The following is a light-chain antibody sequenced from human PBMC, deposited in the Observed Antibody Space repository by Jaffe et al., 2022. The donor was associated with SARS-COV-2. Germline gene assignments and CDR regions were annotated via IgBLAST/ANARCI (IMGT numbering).Light chain of an antibody. V-gene: IGKV1-39*01. CDR3: QQSYRTPPT. Sequence: DIQMTQSPSSLSASEGDRVTITCRASQSISTYLHWYQQKPGKAPKLLIYAASSLQSGVPSRFSGSGSGTDFTLTISFLQPEDFATYFCQQSYRTPPTFGQGTKVEIK. CDR1: QSISTY. J-gene: IGKJ1*01. CDR2: AAS.